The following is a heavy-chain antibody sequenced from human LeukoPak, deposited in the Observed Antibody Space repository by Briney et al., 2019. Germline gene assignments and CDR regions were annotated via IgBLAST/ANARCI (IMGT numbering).Heavy chain of an antibody. CDR1: GGSISSGSYY. J-gene: IGHJ6*03. D-gene: IGHD3-22*01. V-gene: IGHV4-61*02. CDR2: IYTSGST. CDR3: ARHVNYYDSSGKYYYYYYMDV. Sequence: PSQTLSLTCTVSGGSISSGSYYWSWIRQPAGKGLEWIGRIYTSGSTNYNPSLKSRVTISVDTSKNQFSLKLSSVTAADTAVYYCARHVNYYDSSGKYYYYYYMDVWGKGTTVTVSS.